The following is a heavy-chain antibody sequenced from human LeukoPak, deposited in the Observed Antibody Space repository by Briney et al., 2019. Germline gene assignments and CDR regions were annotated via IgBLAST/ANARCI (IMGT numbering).Heavy chain of an antibody. CDR2: IIPIFGTA. CDR3: ARVQVSHYGDDGYWYFDL. D-gene: IGHD4-17*01. CDR1: GGTFSSYA. Sequence: SVKVSCKASGGTFSSYAISWVRQAPGQGLEWMGGIIPIFGTANYAQKFQGRVTITADESTSTAYMELSSLRSEDTAVYYCARVQVSHYGDDGYWYFDLWGRGTLVTVSS. V-gene: IGHV1-69*13. J-gene: IGHJ2*01.